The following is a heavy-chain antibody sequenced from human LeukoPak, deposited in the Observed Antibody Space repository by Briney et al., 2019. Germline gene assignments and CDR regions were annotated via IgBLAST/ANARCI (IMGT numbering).Heavy chain of an antibody. CDR3: AKGYNYAFWSGYAY. CDR2: ISYDGSNK. D-gene: IGHD3-3*01. J-gene: IGHJ4*02. CDR1: GFTFSSYA. V-gene: IGHV3-30-3*01. Sequence: GGSLRLSCAASGFTFSSYAMHWVRQAPGKGLEWVAVISYDGSNKYYADSVKGRFTISRDNSKNTLYLQMNSLRAEDTAVYYCAKGYNYAFWSGYAYWGQGTLVTVSS.